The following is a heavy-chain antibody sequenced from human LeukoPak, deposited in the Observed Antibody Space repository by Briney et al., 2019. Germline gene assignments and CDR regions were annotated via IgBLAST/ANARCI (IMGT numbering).Heavy chain of an antibody. Sequence: GGSLRLSCVVSGISLSNYGMTWVRQAPGKGLEWVSYISERGGGTMYADSVKGRFTISRDNPKNTLYLQMNSLRAEDTAVYFCAKRGVVIRVILVGFHKEAYYFDSWGQGALVTVSS. CDR1: GISLSNYG. CDR2: ISERGGGT. J-gene: IGHJ4*02. D-gene: IGHD3-22*01. V-gene: IGHV3-23*01. CDR3: AKRGVVIRVILVGFHKEAYYFDS.